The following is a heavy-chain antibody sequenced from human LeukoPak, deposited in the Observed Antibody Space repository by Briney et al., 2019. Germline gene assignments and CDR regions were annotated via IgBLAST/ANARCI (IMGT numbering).Heavy chain of an antibody. Sequence: GGSLRLSCAASGFTFSSYAMSWVRQAPGKGLEWVSAISGSGGSTYYADSVKGRFTISRDNSKNTLYLQMNSLRAEDTAVYYCAGQTYYDFWSGYYIEYWGQGTLVTVSS. CDR1: GFTFSSYA. V-gene: IGHV3-23*01. CDR3: AGQTYYDFWSGYYIEY. J-gene: IGHJ4*02. D-gene: IGHD3-3*01. CDR2: ISGSGGST.